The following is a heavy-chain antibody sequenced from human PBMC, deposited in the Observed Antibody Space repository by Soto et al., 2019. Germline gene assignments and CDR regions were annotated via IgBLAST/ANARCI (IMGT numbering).Heavy chain of an antibody. CDR1: GYTFTSYG. J-gene: IGHJ5*02. Sequence: QVQLVQSGAEVKKPGASVKVSCKASGYTFTSYGISWVRQAPGQGLEWMGWISAYNGNTNYAQKLQGRVTMTTDTSTSTAYMELRSRRSDVTAVYYCARGAGADYVFWSGYTTVVQGEYWFGPWGHGTLVTVSS. CDR3: ARGAGADYVFWSGYTTVVQGEYWFGP. CDR2: ISAYNGNT. D-gene: IGHD3-3*01. V-gene: IGHV1-18*01.